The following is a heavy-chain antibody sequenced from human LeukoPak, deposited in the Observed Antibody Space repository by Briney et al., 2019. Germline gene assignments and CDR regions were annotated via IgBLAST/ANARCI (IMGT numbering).Heavy chain of an antibody. CDR1: GFPFSDFH. Sequence: KPGGSLRLSCVGAGFPFSDFHMSWIRQAPGKGLEWVSYITSGGGFKYYADSVKGRFSISRDDSKNSVFLQMNSLRVEDTAVYCCARVRPGSSGSYYRTSWGQGTLVTVSS. D-gene: IGHD3-22*01. J-gene: IGHJ4*02. CDR2: ITSGGGFK. CDR3: ARVRPGSSGSYYRTS. V-gene: IGHV3-11*04.